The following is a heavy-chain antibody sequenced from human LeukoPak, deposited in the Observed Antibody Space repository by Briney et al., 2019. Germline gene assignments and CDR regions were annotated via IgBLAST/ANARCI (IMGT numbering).Heavy chain of an antibody. CDR2: IYSSGST. Sequence: PSETLSLTCTVSGGSISGHYWTWIRQPPGKRLEWIGYIYSSGSTNSNPSLTSRVTMSVDTSKNQFSLRLSSVTAADTAVYYCARNMVGETTFDYWGQGTLVTVSS. V-gene: IGHV4-59*11. CDR1: GGSISGHY. D-gene: IGHD2/OR15-2a*01. J-gene: IGHJ4*02. CDR3: ARNMVGETTFDY.